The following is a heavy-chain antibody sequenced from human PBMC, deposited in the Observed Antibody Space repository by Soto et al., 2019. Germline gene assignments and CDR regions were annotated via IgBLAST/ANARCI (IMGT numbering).Heavy chain of an antibody. J-gene: IGHJ4*02. CDR3: VRGAGEYSYGYAAGSFDY. D-gene: IGHD5-18*01. CDR2: MSGDGDDT. CDR1: GFTFSNYA. Sequence: EVQLVESGGGLVQPGGSLRLSCSASGFTFSNYAMHWVRQAPGKGLEYVSAMSGDGDDTYYANSVKGRFTMSRDNSKNTLSLQMGSLRPEDAAVYYCVRGAGEYSYGYAAGSFDYWGQGTLVTVSS. V-gene: IGHV3-64D*08.